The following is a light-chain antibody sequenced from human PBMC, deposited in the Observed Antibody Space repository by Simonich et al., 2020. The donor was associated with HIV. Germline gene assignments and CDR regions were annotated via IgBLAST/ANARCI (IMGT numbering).Light chain of an antibody. V-gene: IGKV1-33*01. CDR1: QDIANY. CDR2: DAS. J-gene: IGKJ2*01. Sequence: DIQMTQSPSSLSASVGDRVTITCQESQDIANYLNWYQQKPGKAPKLLIFDASNLETGVPSRFSGNASGTDFTFTITSLRPEDIATYYCQQYDNRPYTFGQGTKLEIK. CDR3: QQYDNRPYT.